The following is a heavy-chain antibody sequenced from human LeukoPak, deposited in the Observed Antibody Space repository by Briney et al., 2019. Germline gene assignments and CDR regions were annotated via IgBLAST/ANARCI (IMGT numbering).Heavy chain of an antibody. J-gene: IGHJ5*02. V-gene: IGHV1-69*04. CDR3: ASVLSGIAVAGSFDP. Sequence: SVTVSFKASVGTFSSYAISWVRQAPGQGLEWMGRIIPILGIANYAQKFQGRVTITADKSTSTAYMELSSLRSEDTAVYYCASVLSGIAVAGSFDPWGQGTLVTVSS. CDR1: VGTFSSYA. CDR2: IIPILGIA. D-gene: IGHD6-19*01.